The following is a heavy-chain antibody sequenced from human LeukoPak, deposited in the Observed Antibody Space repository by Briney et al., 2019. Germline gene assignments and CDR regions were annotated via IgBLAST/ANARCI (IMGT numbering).Heavy chain of an antibody. CDR3: ARDGSSLPSGYYKARGLNWFDP. J-gene: IGHJ5*02. D-gene: IGHD3-3*01. CDR1: GASVSSGDCY. CDR2: IYYRGNT. V-gene: IGHV4-39*07. Sequence: SETLFLTCTVSGASVSSGDCYWGWIRQAPGKGLEFIGSIYYRGNTYFNPSLQSRVTMSVDASKNQFSLNLRSVTAADTAVYYCARDGSSLPSGYYKARGLNWFDPWGQGTLVTVSS.